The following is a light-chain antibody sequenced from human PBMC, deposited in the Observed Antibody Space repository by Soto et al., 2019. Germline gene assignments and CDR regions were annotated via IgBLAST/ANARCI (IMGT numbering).Light chain of an antibody. CDR1: QAISSY. Sequence: DIQLTQSPSFLSASVGDRVTITCRASQAISSYLAWYQQKPGKAPKLLIYAASTLQSGVQSRFSGSGSGTDFTLTIRCLQSEDFATYYCQQYYSYPRTVGQGTKVDIK. J-gene: IGKJ1*01. CDR2: AAS. CDR3: QQYYSYPRT. V-gene: IGKV1-9*01.